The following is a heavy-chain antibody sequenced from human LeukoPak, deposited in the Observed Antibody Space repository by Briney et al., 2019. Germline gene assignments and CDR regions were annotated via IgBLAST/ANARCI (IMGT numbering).Heavy chain of an antibody. J-gene: IGHJ4*02. CDR1: GFVFSSHF. D-gene: IGHD2-21*01. V-gene: IGHV3-21*04. CDR2: ITSRSDSI. CDR3: AKAPVTTCRGAYCYPFDY. Sequence: GGSLRLSCVASGFVFSSHFMHWVRQAPGKGLEWVSSITSRSDSIFYADSLKGRVTISRDSSKNTLFLQMNRLRPEDAAVYYCAKAPVTTCRGAYCYPFDYWGQGTLVTVSS.